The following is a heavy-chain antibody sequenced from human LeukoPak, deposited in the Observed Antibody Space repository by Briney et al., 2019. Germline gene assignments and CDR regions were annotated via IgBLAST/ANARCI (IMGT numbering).Heavy chain of an antibody. D-gene: IGHD2-8*01. J-gene: IGHJ6*03. Sequence: GGSLRLSCAASGFTFSSYWMSWVRQAPGKGLEWVAVISYDGSNKYYADSVKGRFSISRDNSKNILYLQMNSLRAEDTALYYCAKDRCSNGIGCFYYYMDVWGKGTTVTISS. CDR3: AKDRCSNGIGCFYYYMDV. V-gene: IGHV3-30*18. CDR2: ISYDGSNK. CDR1: GFTFSSYW.